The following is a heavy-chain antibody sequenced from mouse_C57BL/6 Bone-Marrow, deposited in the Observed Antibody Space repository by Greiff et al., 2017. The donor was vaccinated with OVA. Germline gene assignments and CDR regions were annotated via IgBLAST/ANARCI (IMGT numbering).Heavy chain of an antibody. Sequence: EVHLVESGGGLVQPGGSLSLSCAASGFTFTDYYMSWVRQPPGKALEWLGFIRNKANGYTTEYRASVKGRITIYTDNTQSILYLQMNARRAEDSATYYWARLDGSRWYYFDYWGQGTTLTVSS. CDR3: ARLDGSRWYYFDY. J-gene: IGHJ2*01. CDR2: IRNKANGYTT. CDR1: GFTFTDYY. D-gene: IGHD1-1*01. V-gene: IGHV7-3*01.